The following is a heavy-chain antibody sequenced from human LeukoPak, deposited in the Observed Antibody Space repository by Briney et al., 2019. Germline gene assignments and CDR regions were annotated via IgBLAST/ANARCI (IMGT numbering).Heavy chain of an antibody. CDR3: ARRGAGGVRSRYRDGYNTNWFDP. CDR1: GGSFSGYY. J-gene: IGHJ5*02. V-gene: IGHV4-34*01. CDR2: LNHSGST. D-gene: IGHD5-24*01. Sequence: PSETLSLTCAVYGGSFSGYYWSWIRQPPGKGLEWIGELNHSGSTNYNPSLKSRVTISVDTSKNQFSLKLSSVTAADTAVYYCARRGAGGVRSRYRDGYNTNWFDPWGQGTLVTVSS.